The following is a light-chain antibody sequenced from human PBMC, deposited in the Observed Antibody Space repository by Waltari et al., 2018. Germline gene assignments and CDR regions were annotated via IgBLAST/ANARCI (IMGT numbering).Light chain of an antibody. CDR2: SNH. Sequence: QSVLTQPPSASGTPGQRVTISCSGSSSNIGSNTVTWYQQLPGTAPKLLIYSNHQRPSGVPDRFSGSKSGTSASLAISGLQSEDEAGYYCAAWDDSLKTVIFGGGTKLTVL. CDR1: SSNIGSNT. J-gene: IGLJ2*01. CDR3: AAWDDSLKTVI. V-gene: IGLV1-44*01.